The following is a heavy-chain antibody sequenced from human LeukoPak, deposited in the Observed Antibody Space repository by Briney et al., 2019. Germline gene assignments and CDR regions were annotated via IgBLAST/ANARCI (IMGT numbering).Heavy chain of an antibody. J-gene: IGHJ4*02. CDR3: AGAYGTSLSFDY. D-gene: IGHD2-21*01. CDR1: GASISSNNYY. Sequence: SETLSLTCTVSGASISSNNYYWAWIRQPPGKGLEWIGSFYYPGSTYYNPSLKSRVTISIDASRNQFSLDLSSVTAADTAVYYCAGAYGTSLSFDYWGQGTLVTVSS. V-gene: IGHV4-39*07. CDR2: FYYPGST.